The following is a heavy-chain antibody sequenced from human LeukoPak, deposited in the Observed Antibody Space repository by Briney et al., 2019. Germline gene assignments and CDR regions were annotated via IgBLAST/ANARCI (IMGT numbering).Heavy chain of an antibody. D-gene: IGHD4-17*01. CDR3: ARDWSVRDFHGDLTLGYNYYGMDV. CDR2: INTNTGNP. J-gene: IGHJ6*02. Sequence: ASVKVSCKASGYTFTSYAVNWVRQAPGQGLEWMGWINTNTGNPTYAQGFTGRFVFSLDTSVSTAYLRISSLKAEDIAVYYCARDWSVRDFHGDLTLGYNYYGMDVWGQGTTVTVSS. V-gene: IGHV7-4-1*02. CDR1: GYTFTSYA.